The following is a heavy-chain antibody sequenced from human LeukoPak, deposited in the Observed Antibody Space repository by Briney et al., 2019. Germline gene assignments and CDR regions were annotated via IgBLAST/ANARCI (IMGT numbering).Heavy chain of an antibody. V-gene: IGHV4-39*01. Sequence: PSETLSLTCIVSGGFISSSSYYWGWIRQPPEKGLEWIGSIYYSGSTCYNPSLKSRVTISVDTSKNQFSLKLSSVTAADTAVYYCARHGDYYYYMDVWGKGTTVTISS. D-gene: IGHD3-10*01. CDR2: IYYSGST. J-gene: IGHJ6*03. CDR1: GGFISSSSYY. CDR3: ARHGDYYYYMDV.